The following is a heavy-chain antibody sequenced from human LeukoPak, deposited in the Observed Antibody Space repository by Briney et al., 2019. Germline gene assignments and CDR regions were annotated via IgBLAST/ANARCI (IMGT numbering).Heavy chain of an antibody. CDR1: GYTFTSYA. Sequence: ASVKVSCKASGYTFTSYAMNWVRQAPGQGLEWMGWINTNTGNPTYAQGFTGRFVFSLDTSVSTAYLQICSLEAEDTPVYYCARTYYYGSGSYYSPESYSGDDAFDIWGQGTMVTVSS. CDR2: INTNTGNP. J-gene: IGHJ3*02. V-gene: IGHV7-4-1*01. D-gene: IGHD3-10*01. CDR3: ARTYYYGSGSYYSPESYSGDDAFDI.